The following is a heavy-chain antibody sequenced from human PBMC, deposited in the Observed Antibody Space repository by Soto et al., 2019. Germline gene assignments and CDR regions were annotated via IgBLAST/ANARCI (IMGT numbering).Heavy chain of an antibody. D-gene: IGHD3-3*02. J-gene: IGHJ4*02. CDR2: MFYGVST. V-gene: IGHV4-39*01. CDR3: ARLPSRHLVDY. Sequence: SETLSLTCTVSGSSINSSGYYWGWIRQPPGKGLEWIGSMFYGVSTYYNPSLKSRVTVSVDTSKNQFSLNLRSVTAADTAAYYCARLPSRHLVDYWGQGTLVTVSS. CDR1: GSSINSSGYY.